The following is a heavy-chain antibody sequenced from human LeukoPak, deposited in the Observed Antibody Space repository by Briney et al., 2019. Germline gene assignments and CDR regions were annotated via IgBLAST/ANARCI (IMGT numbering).Heavy chain of an antibody. Sequence: ASVKVSCKASGYTFTSYGISWVRQAPGQGLEWMGWISAYNGNTKSSQKLQGRVTMTTDTSTSTAYMELTSLRSDDTAVYFCARDRTPQVVVGYHYYGMDVWGQGTTVTVSS. J-gene: IGHJ6*02. CDR3: ARDRTPQVVVGYHYYGMDV. CDR2: ISAYNGNT. V-gene: IGHV1-18*01. D-gene: IGHD3-22*01. CDR1: GYTFTSYG.